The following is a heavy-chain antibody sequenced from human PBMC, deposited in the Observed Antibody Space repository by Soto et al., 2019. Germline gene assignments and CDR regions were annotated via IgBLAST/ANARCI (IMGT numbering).Heavy chain of an antibody. Sequence: EVHLVESGGGLVKPGGSLRLSCAVSGFTFSSCTMNWVRQAPGKGLEWVSSISPSTSHIYYADSVKGRFTISRDNAKTSLFLQMNSLRAEATVVYYCSGCSGGACHQNYGMDVWGQGTTVTVSS. CDR3: SGCSGGACHQNYGMDV. CDR2: ISPSTSHI. V-gene: IGHV3-21*01. D-gene: IGHD2-15*01. CDR1: GFTFSSCT. J-gene: IGHJ6*02.